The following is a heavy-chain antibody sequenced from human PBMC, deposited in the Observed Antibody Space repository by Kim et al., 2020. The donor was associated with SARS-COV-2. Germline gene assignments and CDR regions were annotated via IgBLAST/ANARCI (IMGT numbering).Heavy chain of an antibody. J-gene: IGHJ5*02. CDR3: ARRVHAYDILTDRPWFDP. D-gene: IGHD3-9*01. V-gene: IGHV4-39*01. CDR2: IYYSGST. Sequence: SETLSLTCTVSGGSISSSSYYWGWIRQPPGKGLEWIGSIYYSGSTYYNPSLKSRVTISVDTSKNQFSLKLSSVTAADTAVYYCARRVHAYDILTDRPWFDPWGQGTLVTVSS. CDR1: GGSISSSSYY.